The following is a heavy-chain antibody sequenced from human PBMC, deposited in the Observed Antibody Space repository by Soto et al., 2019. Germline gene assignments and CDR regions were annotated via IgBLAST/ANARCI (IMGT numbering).Heavy chain of an antibody. J-gene: IGHJ4*02. CDR1: GGSVSSVSYY. CDR3: AKDWWYCSSTSCYNPRQLDY. Sequence: QVQLQESGPGLVKPSETLSLTCTVSGGSVSSVSYYWSWIRQPPGKGLEWIGYIYYSGSTNYNPSLKSRVTMSVDTSKNQFSLKLSSVTAADTAVYYCAKDWWYCSSTSCYNPRQLDYWGQGTLVTVSS. D-gene: IGHD2-2*02. CDR2: IYYSGST. V-gene: IGHV4-61*01.